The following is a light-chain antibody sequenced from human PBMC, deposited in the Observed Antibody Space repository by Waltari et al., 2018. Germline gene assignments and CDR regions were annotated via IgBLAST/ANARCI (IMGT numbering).Light chain of an antibody. CDR2: EVS. V-gene: IGLV2-14*01. Sequence: QSALTQPPSVSGSPGQSITISCTGTSSDVGVYNSVSWYQQHPGKAPKVMIYEVSNRPSGVSNRFSGSKSGNTASLTISGLQAEDEADYYCFSYTSTTPSYVFGTGTKVTVL. CDR1: SSDVGVYNS. CDR3: FSYTSTTPSYV. J-gene: IGLJ1*01.